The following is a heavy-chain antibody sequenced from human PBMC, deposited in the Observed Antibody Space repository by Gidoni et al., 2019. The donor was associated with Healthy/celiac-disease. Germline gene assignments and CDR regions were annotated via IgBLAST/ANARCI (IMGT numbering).Heavy chain of an antibody. D-gene: IGHD3-10*01. Sequence: EVQLVESGGGLVQPGGSLKLSCAASGFTFSGSAMHWVRQASGKGLEWVGRIRSKANSYATAYAASVKGRFTISRDDSKNTAYLQMNSLKTEDTAVYYCTRHSSGYPGTNPDYWGQGTLVTVSS. CDR1: GFTFSGSA. CDR3: TRHSSGYPGTNPDY. V-gene: IGHV3-73*02. J-gene: IGHJ4*02. CDR2: IRSKANSYAT.